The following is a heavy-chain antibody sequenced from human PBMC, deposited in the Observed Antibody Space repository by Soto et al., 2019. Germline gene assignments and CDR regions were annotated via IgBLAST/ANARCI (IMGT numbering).Heavy chain of an antibody. CDR1: GGSFSGYY. V-gene: IGHV4-34*01. D-gene: IGHD2-21*02. J-gene: IGHJ4*02. CDR2: INHSGST. CDR3: ATSVVTPVYYFDY. Sequence: SETLSLTCAVYGGSFSGYYWSWIRQPPGKGLEWIGEINHSGSTNYNPSLKSRVTISVDTSKNQFSLKLSSVTAADTAVYYCATSVVTPVYYFDYWGQGTLVTVSS.